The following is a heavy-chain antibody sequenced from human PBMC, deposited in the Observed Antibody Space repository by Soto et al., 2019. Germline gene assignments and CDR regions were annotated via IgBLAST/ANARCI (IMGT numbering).Heavy chain of an antibody. Sequence: EVQLLDSGGGLVQPGGSLRLSCAASGFAFSTYAMSWVRQAPGQGLEWVSSISFSGGTTYYADSVKGRLTISRDNSKNILYLQMTSLRAEDTAIYFCAKEWAGDAFDVCGQGTMVTVSS. CDR3: AKEWAGDAFDV. CDR2: ISFSGGTT. CDR1: GFAFSTYA. V-gene: IGHV3-23*01. J-gene: IGHJ3*01. D-gene: IGHD6-19*01.